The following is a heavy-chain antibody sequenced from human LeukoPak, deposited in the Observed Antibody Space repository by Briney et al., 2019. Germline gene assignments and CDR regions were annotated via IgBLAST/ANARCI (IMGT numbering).Heavy chain of an antibody. J-gene: IGHJ1*01. Sequence: SETLSLTCAVYGGSFSGYYWSWIRQPPGEGLEWIGEINHSGSTNYNPSLKSRVTISVDTSKNQFSLKLSSVTAADTAVYYCARRGSGWYVGYFRHWGQGTLVTVSS. CDR3: ARRGSGWYVGYFRH. CDR2: INHSGST. V-gene: IGHV4-34*01. CDR1: GGSFSGYY. D-gene: IGHD6-19*01.